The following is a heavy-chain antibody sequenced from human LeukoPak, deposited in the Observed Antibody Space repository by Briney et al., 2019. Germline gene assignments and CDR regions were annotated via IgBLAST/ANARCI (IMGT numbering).Heavy chain of an antibody. CDR2: VSSSGST. CDR1: GGSMSSYY. CDR3: ARGGATQYYY. J-gene: IGHJ4*02. Sequence: SETLSLTSTVSGGSMSSYYWSWIRQPPGKGLEWIGYVSSSGSTNYNPSLKSRVTISVDTSKNKFSLKLSSVTAADTAVYFCARGGATQYYYWGQGTLVTVSS. V-gene: IGHV4-59*01. D-gene: IGHD2-15*01.